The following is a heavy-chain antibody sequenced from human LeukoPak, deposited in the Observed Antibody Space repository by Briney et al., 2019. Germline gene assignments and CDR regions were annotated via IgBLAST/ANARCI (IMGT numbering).Heavy chain of an antibody. J-gene: IGHJ2*01. CDR2: VFYTGYT. Sequence: PSETLSLTCTVSGGSINNYYWSWVRQPPGKGLEWVGYVFYTGYTHYNSSLKSRVTISVDPSKNQFPLKLRSVTAADTAVYYCARLTSSWYQDWYFDLWGRGTLVTVSS. D-gene: IGHD6-13*01. CDR1: GGSINNYY. V-gene: IGHV4-59*01. CDR3: ARLTSSWYQDWYFDL.